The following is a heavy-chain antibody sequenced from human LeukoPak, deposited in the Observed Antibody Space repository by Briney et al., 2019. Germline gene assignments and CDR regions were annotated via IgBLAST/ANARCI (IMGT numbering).Heavy chain of an antibody. CDR3: ARDTITTVTGGYFDY. CDR2: IYYSGST. Sequence: PSETLSLTCTVPGGSISSGDYYWSWIRQPPGKGLEWIGYIYYSGSTYYNPSLKSRVTISVDTSKNQFSLKLSSVTAADTAVYYCARDTITTVTGGYFDYWGQGTLVTVSS. CDR1: GGSISSGDYY. J-gene: IGHJ4*02. D-gene: IGHD4-11*01. V-gene: IGHV4-30-4*08.